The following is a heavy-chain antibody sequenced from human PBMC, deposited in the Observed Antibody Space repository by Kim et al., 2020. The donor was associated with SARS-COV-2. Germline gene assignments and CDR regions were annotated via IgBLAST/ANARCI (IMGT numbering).Heavy chain of an antibody. CDR2: IYYSGST. V-gene: IGHV4-59*01. J-gene: IGHJ2*01. CDR1: GGSISSYY. CDR3: AGRSPEYSGSYYDWYFDL. Sequence: SETLSLTCTVSGGSISSYYWSWIRQPPGKGLEWIGYIYYSGSTNYNPSLKSRVTISVDTSKNQFSLKLSSVTAADTAVYYCAGRSPEYSGSYYDWYFDLWGRGTLVTVSS. D-gene: IGHD1-26*01.